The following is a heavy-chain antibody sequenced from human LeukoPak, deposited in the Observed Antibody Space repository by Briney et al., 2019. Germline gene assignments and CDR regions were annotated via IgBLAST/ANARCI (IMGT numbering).Heavy chain of an antibody. D-gene: IGHD3-16*01. CDR2: INWNGGST. V-gene: IGHV3-20*04. CDR3: ASGVWGSRVPYYYYMDV. Sequence: GGSLRLSCAASGFTFDDYGMSWVRQAPGKGLEWVSGINWNGGSTGYADSVKGRFTISRDNAKNSLYLQMNSLRAEDTALYYCASGVWGSRVPYYYYMDVWGKGTTVTVSS. J-gene: IGHJ6*03. CDR1: GFTFDDYG.